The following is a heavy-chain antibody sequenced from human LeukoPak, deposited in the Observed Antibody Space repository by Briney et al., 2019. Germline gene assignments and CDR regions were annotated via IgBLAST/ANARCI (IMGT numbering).Heavy chain of an antibody. CDR2: IYSGGVT. CDR1: GFTISSNY. V-gene: IGHV3-53*01. J-gene: IGHJ4*02. D-gene: IGHD6-19*01. Sequence: GGSLRLSCAASGFTISSNYMIWVRQAPGKGLEWVSVIYSGGVTYYADSVKGRFTISRDNSKNTLYLQMNSLRAEDTAVYYCARGAVQFYFDYWGQGTLVTVSS. CDR3: ARGAVQFYFDY.